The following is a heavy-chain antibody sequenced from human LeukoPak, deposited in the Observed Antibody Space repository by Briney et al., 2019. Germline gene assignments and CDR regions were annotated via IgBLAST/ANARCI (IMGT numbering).Heavy chain of an antibody. CDR1: GGSISSGSYY. D-gene: IGHD4-23*01. V-gene: IGHV4-61*02. J-gene: IGHJ2*01. CDR3: ARLRWAEDWYFDL. Sequence: PSQTLSLTCTVSGGSISSGSYYWSWIRQPAGKGLEWIGRIYTSGSTNYNPSLKSRVTISVDTSKNQFSLKLSSVTAADTAVYYCARLRWAEDWYFDLWGRGTLVTVSS. CDR2: IYTSGST.